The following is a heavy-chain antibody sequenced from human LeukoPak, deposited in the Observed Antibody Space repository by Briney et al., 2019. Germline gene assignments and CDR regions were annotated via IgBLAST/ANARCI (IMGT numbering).Heavy chain of an antibody. D-gene: IGHD2-21*01. V-gene: IGHV5-51*01. CDR1: GYSFTSYW. CDR2: IYPDDSDT. J-gene: IGHJ4*02. CDR3: ARPLAYCGGDCYSGFDY. Sequence: GESLKISCKGSGYSFTSYWIGWVRQMPGKGLEWMGIIYPDDSDTRYSPSFQGQVTISADKSISTAYLQWSSLKASDTAMYYCARPLAYCGGDCYSGFDYWGQGTLVTVSS.